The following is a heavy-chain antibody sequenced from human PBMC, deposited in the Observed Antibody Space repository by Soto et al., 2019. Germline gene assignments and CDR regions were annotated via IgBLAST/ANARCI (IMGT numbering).Heavy chain of an antibody. CDR2: IYYSGST. V-gene: IGHV4-39*01. CDR1: GGSVSSSSYY. D-gene: IGHD3-10*01. J-gene: IGHJ4*02. Sequence: LSLTCTVSGGSVSSSSYYWGWIRQPPGKGLEWIGSIYYSGSTYYNPSLKSRVTISVDTSKNQFSLKLSSVTAADTAVYYCARHVPPRTMVRGVIYYFDYWGQGTLVTVSS. CDR3: ARHVPPRTMVRGVIYYFDY.